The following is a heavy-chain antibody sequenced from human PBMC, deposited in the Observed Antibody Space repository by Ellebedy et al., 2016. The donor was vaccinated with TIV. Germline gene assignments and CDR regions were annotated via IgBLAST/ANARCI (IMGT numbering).Heavy chain of an antibody. V-gene: IGHV5-51*01. CDR3: ARHDTVDTATFPY. CDR1: GYSFTKYW. J-gene: IGHJ4*02. Sequence: KVSCKASGYSFTKYWIGWVRQMPGKGLEWMGIIYPGDSDIRYSPSAGQVTISADKSISTAYLQWRSLKASDTAMYYCARHDTVDTATFPYWGQGSLVTVSS. D-gene: IGHD5-18*01. CDR2: IYPGDSDI.